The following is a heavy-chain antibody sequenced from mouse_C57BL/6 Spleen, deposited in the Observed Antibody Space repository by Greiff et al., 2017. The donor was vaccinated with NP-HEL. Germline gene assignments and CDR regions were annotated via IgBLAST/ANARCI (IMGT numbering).Heavy chain of an antibody. Sequence: VQLQQSGPELVKPGASVKISCKASGYTFTDYYMNWVKQSHGKSLEWIGDINPNNGGTSYNQKFKGKATLTVDKSSSTAYMELRSLTSEDSAVYYCARWGTVDYFDYWGQGTTLTVSS. CDR2: INPNNGGT. J-gene: IGHJ2*01. CDR3: ARWGTVDYFDY. CDR1: GYTFTDYY. D-gene: IGHD1-1*01. V-gene: IGHV1-26*01.